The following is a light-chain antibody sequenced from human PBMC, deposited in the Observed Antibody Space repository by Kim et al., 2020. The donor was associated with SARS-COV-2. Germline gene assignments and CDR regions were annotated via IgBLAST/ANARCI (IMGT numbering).Light chain of an antibody. CDR2: DND. CDR3: ATWDSSLSVGV. J-gene: IGLJ3*02. V-gene: IGLV1-51*01. CDR1: RSNIGNNP. Sequence: QSVLTQPPSVSAAPGQKVTISCSGSRSNIGNNPVSWYHQFPGTAPRLITYDNDKRPSGIPDRFSSSKSGTSATLGITGLRTGDEADYYCATWDSSLSVGVFGGGTKVTVL.